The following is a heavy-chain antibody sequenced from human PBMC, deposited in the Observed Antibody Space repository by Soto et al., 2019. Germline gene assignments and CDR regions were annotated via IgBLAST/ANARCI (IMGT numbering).Heavy chain of an antibody. Sequence: SVKVSCKASGGTFSSYAISWVRQAPGQGLEWMGGIIPIFGTANYAQKFQGRVTITADKSTSTAYMELSSLRSEDTAVYYCARATVTTSAVLYYYYYYGMDVWGQGTTVTVSS. CDR1: GGTFSSYA. V-gene: IGHV1-69*06. J-gene: IGHJ6*02. D-gene: IGHD4-4*01. CDR2: IIPIFGTA. CDR3: ARATVTTSAVLYYYYYYGMDV.